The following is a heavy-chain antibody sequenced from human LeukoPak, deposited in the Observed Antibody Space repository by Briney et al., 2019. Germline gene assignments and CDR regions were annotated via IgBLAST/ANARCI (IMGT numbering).Heavy chain of an antibody. V-gene: IGHV3-33*06. CDR3: AKGRGPTPLGDAGADV. J-gene: IGHJ6*04. D-gene: IGHD1-26*01. CDR2: VCFENSNE. Sequence: GGSLRLSCTASGFKFNDYGMYWVRLPPQKGPEWVALVCFENSNEHYADSVKGRFFISRNNDENTLFLHMNSLTVEDTAVYYCAKGRGPTPLGDAGADVWGKGTAVTASA. CDR1: GFKFNDYG.